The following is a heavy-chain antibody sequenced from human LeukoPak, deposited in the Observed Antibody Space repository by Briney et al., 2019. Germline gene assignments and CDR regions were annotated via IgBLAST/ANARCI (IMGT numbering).Heavy chain of an antibody. CDR1: GYTFTGYY. CDR3: AKGEDY. V-gene: IGHV1-2*02. J-gene: IGHJ4*02. Sequence: GASVKVSCKASGYTFTGYYLHWVRQAPGQRLEWMGWINTNSGATDYAQKFQGRVTMTRDTSNSTAYMELSGLRSDDTAVYYCAKGEDYWGQGTLVTVSS. CDR2: INTNSGAT. D-gene: IGHD1-26*01.